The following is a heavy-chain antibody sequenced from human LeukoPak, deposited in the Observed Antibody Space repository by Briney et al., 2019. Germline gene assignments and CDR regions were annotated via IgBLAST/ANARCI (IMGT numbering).Heavy chain of an antibody. V-gene: IGHV3-13*01. CDR3: ARVLAGYSYGFGLDY. J-gene: IGHJ4*02. CDR2: IGTAGDT. Sequence: GGSLRLSCAASGFTFSSYDMHWVRQATGKGLEWVSAIGTAGDTYYPGSVKGRFTISRENAKNSLYLQMNSLRAGDTAVYYCARVLAGYSYGFGLDYWGQGTLVTVSS. D-gene: IGHD5-18*01. CDR1: GFTFSSYD.